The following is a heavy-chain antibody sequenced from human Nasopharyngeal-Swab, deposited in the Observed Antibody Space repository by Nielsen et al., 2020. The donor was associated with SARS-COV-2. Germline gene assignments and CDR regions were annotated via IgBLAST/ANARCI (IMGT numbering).Heavy chain of an antibody. V-gene: IGHV3-49*02. Sequence: WIRQPPGKGLEWVGFIRSKAYGGTTEYAASVKGRFTISRDDSKSIAYLQMNSLKTEDTAVYYCTREYSGYLLSHRYFDLWGRGTLVTVSS. CDR3: TREYSGYLLSHRYFDL. CDR2: IRSKAYGGTT. J-gene: IGHJ2*01. D-gene: IGHD5-12*01.